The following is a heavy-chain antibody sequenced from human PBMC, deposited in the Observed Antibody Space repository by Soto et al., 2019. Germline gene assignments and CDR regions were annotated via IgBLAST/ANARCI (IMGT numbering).Heavy chain of an antibody. J-gene: IGHJ5*01. Sequence: SVKVSCKASGYTFTRYSLSWVRQAPGQGLEWMGRIIPILGIANYAQKFQGRVTITADTSTSTAYMELRSLRSEDTAVYYCACFSPAGDGMRDSSNCFDSWGQGTLVTVSS. CDR1: GYTFTRYS. V-gene: IGHV1-69*02. CDR3: ACFSPAGDGMRDSSNCFDS. CDR2: IIPILGIA. D-gene: IGHD6-6*01.